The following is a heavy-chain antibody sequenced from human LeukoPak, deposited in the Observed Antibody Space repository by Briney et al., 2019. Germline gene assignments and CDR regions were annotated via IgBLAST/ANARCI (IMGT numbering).Heavy chain of an antibody. Sequence: PGGSLRLSCAASGFTFSSYAMSWVRQAPGEGLEWVSAISGSGGSTYYADSVKGRFTITRDNSKNTLYLQMNSLRAEDTAVYYCAKAPDSGYDFPDYWGQGTLVTVSS. CDR2: ISGSGGST. J-gene: IGHJ4*02. CDR1: GFTFSSYA. CDR3: AKAPDSGYDFPDY. D-gene: IGHD5-12*01. V-gene: IGHV3-23*01.